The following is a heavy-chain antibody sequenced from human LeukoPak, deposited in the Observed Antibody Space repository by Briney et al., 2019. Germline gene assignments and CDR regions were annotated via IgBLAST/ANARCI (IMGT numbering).Heavy chain of an antibody. J-gene: IGHJ4*02. CDR2: MNPNSGNT. CDR3: ARGLGLPEGDGLSL. Sequence: ASVNVSCKASGYTFTSYDINWVRQATGQGLEWMGWMNPNSGNTGYAQKFQGRSTITRNTSISTAYMELRSLRSDDTGVDYWARGLGLPEGDGLSLWGQGTLVTVSS. CDR1: GYTFTSYD. V-gene: IGHV1-8*03. D-gene: IGHD3-16*01.